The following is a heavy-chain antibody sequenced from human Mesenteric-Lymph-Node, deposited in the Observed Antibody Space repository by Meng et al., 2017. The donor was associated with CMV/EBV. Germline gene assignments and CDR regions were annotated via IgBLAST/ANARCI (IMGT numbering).Heavy chain of an antibody. CDR3: ARAVVVAANGGYYYYYYGMDV. CDR1: GFTFSSYW. V-gene: IGHV3-74*01. Sequence: GGSLRLSCAAPGFTFSSYWMHWVRQAPGKGLVWVSRINSDGSSTSYADSVKGRFTISRDNAKNTLYLQMNSLRAEDTAVYYCARAVVVAANGGYYYYYYGMDVWGQGTTVTVSS. D-gene: IGHD2-15*01. J-gene: IGHJ6*02. CDR2: INSDGSST.